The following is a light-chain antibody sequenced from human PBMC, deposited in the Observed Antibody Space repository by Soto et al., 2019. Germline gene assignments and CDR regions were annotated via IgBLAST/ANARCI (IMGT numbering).Light chain of an antibody. V-gene: IGKV3-11*01. J-gene: IGKJ4*01. Sequence: EIVLTQSPATLSLSPGERATLSCRASPSVSSYFAWYQQKPGQAPRLLTHDASTRATGIPARFSGSGSGTDFTLTISSLEPEDFAVYYCQQRSNWPLTFGGGTKVEIK. CDR1: PSVSSY. CDR3: QQRSNWPLT. CDR2: DAS.